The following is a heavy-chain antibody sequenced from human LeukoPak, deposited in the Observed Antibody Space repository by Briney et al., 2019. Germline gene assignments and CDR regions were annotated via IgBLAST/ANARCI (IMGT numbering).Heavy chain of an antibody. CDR1: GFTVSSNY. CDR2: IYIGGST. D-gene: IGHD3-16*02. J-gene: IGHJ4*02. CDR3: ASSKFGGVIVMYYFDY. V-gene: IGHV3-53*01. Sequence: AGSLTLSCAASGFTVSSNYMSWGRQAQATGMEWDSVIYIGGSTYYADSVQGRFTISRNNSKNTLYLQMNKLRAEDTDVYYCASSKFGGVIVMYYFDYWGQGALVTVSS.